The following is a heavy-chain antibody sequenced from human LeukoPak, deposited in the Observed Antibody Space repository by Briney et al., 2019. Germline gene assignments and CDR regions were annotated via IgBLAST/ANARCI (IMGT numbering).Heavy chain of an antibody. D-gene: IGHD6-19*01. CDR3: ARDRAVAGPHAFDI. CDR1: GYTFTSYA. V-gene: IGHV1-3*03. J-gene: IGHJ3*02. CDR2: INAGNGNT. Sequence: ASVKVSCKASGYTFTSYAMHWVRQAPGQRLEWMGWINAGNGNTKYSQEFQGRVTITRDPSASTAYMELSSLRSEDMAVYYCARDRAVAGPHAFDIWGQGTMVTVSS.